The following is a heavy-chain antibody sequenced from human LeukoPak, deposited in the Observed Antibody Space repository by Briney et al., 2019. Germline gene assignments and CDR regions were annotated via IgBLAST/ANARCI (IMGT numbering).Heavy chain of an antibody. CDR1: GFTLSNYW. V-gene: IGHV3-74*01. Sequence: GGSLRLSRAASGFTLSNYWMHWVRQAPGKGLVWVSRINADGSSASYADCVKGRFTISRDNAKNTLYLQMNSLRAEDTAMYYCARDYGRSRDYGMDVWGQGTTVTVSS. J-gene: IGHJ6*02. CDR2: INADGSSA. CDR3: ARDYGRSRDYGMDV. D-gene: IGHD3-10*01.